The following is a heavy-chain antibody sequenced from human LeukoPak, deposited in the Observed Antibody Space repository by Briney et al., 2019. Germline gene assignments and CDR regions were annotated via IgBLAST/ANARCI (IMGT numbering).Heavy chain of an antibody. CDR3: ARRLAGTEDY. J-gene: IGHJ4*02. D-gene: IGHD6-13*01. Sequence: TSETLSLTCTVSGGSIRSGNYYWSWIRQPAGKGLEWIGRINTSGSINYNPSLKSRLTISVDTSKNEFSLNLSSVTAADTAVYYCARRLAGTEDYWGQGTLVTVSS. CDR1: GGSIRSGNYY. V-gene: IGHV4-61*02. CDR2: INTSGSI.